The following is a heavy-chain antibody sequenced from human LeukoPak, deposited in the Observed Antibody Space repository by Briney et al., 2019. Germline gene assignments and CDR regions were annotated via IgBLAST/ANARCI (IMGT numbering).Heavy chain of an antibody. D-gene: IGHD4-17*01. J-gene: IGHJ4*02. CDR3: ARREGTVPYHFDS. CDR1: GYSFATYW. V-gene: IGHV5-51*01. CDR2: VYPGDSDT. Sequence: GESLKISCTASGYSFATYWIAWVRQMPGKGLELMGIVYPGDSDTRYSPSFHGQVTISADESISTAYLQWSPLRASDSAMYYCARREGTVPYHFDSWGQGTLVTVSS.